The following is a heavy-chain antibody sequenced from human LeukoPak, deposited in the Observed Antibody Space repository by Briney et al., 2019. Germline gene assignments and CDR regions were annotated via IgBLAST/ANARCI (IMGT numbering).Heavy chain of an antibody. D-gene: IGHD6-13*01. CDR2: INPNSGGT. J-gene: IGHJ4*02. CDR1: GYTFTGYY. CDR3: ARALYTSRSYLATFSPTNFDY. V-gene: IGHV1-2*02. Sequence: ASVKVSCKASGYTFTGYYMHWVRQAPGQGLEWMGWINPNSGGTNYAQKFQGRVTMTRDTSISTPYMELSWLRSDDTAVYYCARALYTSRSYLATFSPTNFDYWGQGTLATVSS.